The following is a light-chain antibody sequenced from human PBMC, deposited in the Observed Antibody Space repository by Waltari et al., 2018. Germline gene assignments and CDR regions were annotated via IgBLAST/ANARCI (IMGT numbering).Light chain of an antibody. CDR1: QGISSY. Sequence: IRLTQSPSSLSASTGDRVTLTCRASQGISSYLAWYQQKPGKAPKLLIYAASTLQSGVPSRFSGSGSGTDFTLTISCLQSEDFATYYCQQYYSYPYTFGQGTKLEIK. J-gene: IGKJ2*01. CDR2: AAS. V-gene: IGKV1-8*01. CDR3: QQYYSYPYT.